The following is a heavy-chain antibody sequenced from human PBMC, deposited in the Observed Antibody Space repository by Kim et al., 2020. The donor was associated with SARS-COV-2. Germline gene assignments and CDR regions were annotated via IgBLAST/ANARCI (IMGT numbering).Heavy chain of an antibody. Sequence: GGSLRLSCAASGFTFSDYYMSWIRQAPGKGLEWVSYISSSGSTIYYADSVKGRFTISRDNAKNSLYLQMNSLRAEDTAVYYCARTESLYYYATDAFDIWGQGTMVTVSS. J-gene: IGHJ3*02. V-gene: IGHV3-11*01. CDR1: GFTFSDYY. CDR2: ISSSGSTI. CDR3: ARTESLYYYATDAFDI. D-gene: IGHD3-10*01.